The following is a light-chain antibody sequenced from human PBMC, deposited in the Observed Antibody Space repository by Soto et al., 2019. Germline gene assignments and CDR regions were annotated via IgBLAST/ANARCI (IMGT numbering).Light chain of an antibody. Sequence: EIVMTQSPGTLSLSPGERAALSCRASQSVSSYLAWYQQKPGQAPRLLIYDASNRATGIPARFSGSGSGTDFTLTISSLEPEDFAVYYCQQRSNWPPFFGQGTRLEIK. CDR3: QQRSNWPPF. CDR1: QSVSSY. V-gene: IGKV3-11*01. J-gene: IGKJ5*01. CDR2: DAS.